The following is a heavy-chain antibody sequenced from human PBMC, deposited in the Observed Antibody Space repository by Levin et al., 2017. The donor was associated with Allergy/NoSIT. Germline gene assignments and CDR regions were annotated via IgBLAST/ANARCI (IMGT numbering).Heavy chain of an antibody. CDR3: ARSAGNSGGYYFDY. CDR2: ISYDGNNK. V-gene: IGHV3-30-3*01. CDR1: EFTFSPYA. D-gene: IGHD3-22*01. J-gene: IGHJ4*02. Sequence: SCAASEFTFSPYAMHWVRQAPGKGLEWMAVISYDGNNKYYADSVKGRFTISRDNSKNTLFLQMNSLRVEDTAVYFCARSAGNSGGYYFDYWGQGTLVTVSS.